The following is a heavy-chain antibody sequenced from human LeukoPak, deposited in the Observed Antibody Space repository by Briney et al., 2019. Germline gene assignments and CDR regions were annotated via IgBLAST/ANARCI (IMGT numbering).Heavy chain of an antibody. D-gene: IGHD6-19*01. CDR1: GVTFSSYC. Sequence: GGSLRLSCAASGVTFSSYCMHWVRQAPGKGLEWVAVISYDGSNKYYADSVKGRFTISRDNSKNTLYLQMNSLRAEDTAVYYCAKDSGYSSGGQADYWGQGTLVTVSS. CDR2: ISYDGSNK. CDR3: AKDSGYSSGGQADY. V-gene: IGHV3-30*18. J-gene: IGHJ4*02.